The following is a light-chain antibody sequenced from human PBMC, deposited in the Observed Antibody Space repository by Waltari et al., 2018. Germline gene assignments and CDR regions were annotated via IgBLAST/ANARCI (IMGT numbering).Light chain of an antibody. CDR1: SPNIGNKA. Sequence: QSVLTQPPSVSEAPRQRGTISCSGSSPNIGNKAVNWYQQLPGKAPKLLIYYDDLLPSGVSDRFSGSKSGTSASLAISGLQSEDEADYYCAAWDDRLNAVLFGGGTKLTVL. J-gene: IGLJ2*01. CDR2: YDD. CDR3: AAWDDRLNAVL. V-gene: IGLV1-36*01.